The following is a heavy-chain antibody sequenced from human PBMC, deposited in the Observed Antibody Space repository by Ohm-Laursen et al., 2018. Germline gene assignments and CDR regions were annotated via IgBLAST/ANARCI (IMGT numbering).Heavy chain of an antibody. CDR2: IWYDGTNK. CDR1: GFTFGNYA. V-gene: IGHV3-33*08. CDR3: ARGSCTSSASAFDM. D-gene: IGHD2-2*01. Sequence: SLRLSCAASGFTFGNYAMHWVRQAPGKGLEWVADIWYDGTNKKYGDSVKGRFTISRDNSKKKLYLQMNSLRVEDTAVYYCARGSCTSSASAFDMWGQGTMVTVS. J-gene: IGHJ3*02.